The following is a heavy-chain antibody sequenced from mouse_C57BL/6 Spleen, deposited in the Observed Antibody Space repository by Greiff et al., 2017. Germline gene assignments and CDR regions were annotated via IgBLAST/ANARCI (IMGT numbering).Heavy chain of an antibody. V-gene: IGHV1-59*01. J-gene: IGHJ1*03. CDR3: ARSGITTVVPYWYFDV. Sequence: QVQLQQPGAELVRPGTSVKLSCKASGYTFTSYWMHWVKQRPGQGLEWIGVIDPSDSYTNYNQKFKGKATLTVDTSSSTAHMQLSSLTSEDSAVYYCARSGITTVVPYWYFDVWGTGTTVTVSS. CDR1: GYTFTSYW. CDR2: IDPSDSYT. D-gene: IGHD1-1*01.